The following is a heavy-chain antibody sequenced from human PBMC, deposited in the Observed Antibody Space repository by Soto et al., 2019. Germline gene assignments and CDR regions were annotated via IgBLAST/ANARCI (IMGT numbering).Heavy chain of an antibody. CDR1: CNTFTKSY. CDR2: INPSGGST. V-gene: IGHV1-46*01. Sequence: GAAGKVSSKAFCNTFTKSYMESVRQAPGQGLEWMGIINPSGGSTSYAQKFQGRVTMTRDTSTSTVYMELSSLRSEDTAMYYCARTSPYYYYGMDVWGQGTTVTVSS. CDR3: ARTSPYYYYGMDV. J-gene: IGHJ6*02.